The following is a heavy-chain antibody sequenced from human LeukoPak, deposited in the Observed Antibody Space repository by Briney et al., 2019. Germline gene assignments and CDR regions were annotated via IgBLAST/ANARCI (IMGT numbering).Heavy chain of an antibody. Sequence: SETLSLTCTVSGGSISSSSYYWGWIRQPPGKGLEWIGSIYYSGSTYYNPSLKSRVTISVDTSKNQFSLKLSSVTAADTAVYYCARRSGWPVAFDYWGQGTLVTVSS. CDR1: GGSISSSSYY. CDR2: IYYSGST. CDR3: ARRSGWPVAFDY. D-gene: IGHD6-19*01. J-gene: IGHJ4*02. V-gene: IGHV4-39*07.